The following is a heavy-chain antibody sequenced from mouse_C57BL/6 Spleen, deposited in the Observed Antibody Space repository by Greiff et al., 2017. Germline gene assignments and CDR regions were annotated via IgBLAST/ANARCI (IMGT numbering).Heavy chain of an antibody. CDR1: GYTFTDYY. CDR2: INPNNGGT. CDR3: ARGGLREGYFDY. Sequence: EVQLQQSGPELVKPGASVKISCKASGYTFTDYYMNWVKQSHGKSLELIGDINPNNGGTSYNQKFKGKATLTVDKSSSTAYMELRSLTSEDSAVYDCARGGLREGYFDYWGQGTTLTVSS. V-gene: IGHV1-26*01. J-gene: IGHJ2*01.